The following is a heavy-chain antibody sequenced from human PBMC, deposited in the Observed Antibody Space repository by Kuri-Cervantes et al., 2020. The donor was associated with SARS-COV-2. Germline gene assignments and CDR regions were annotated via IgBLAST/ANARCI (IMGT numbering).Heavy chain of an antibody. J-gene: IGHJ4*02. D-gene: IGHD6-6*01. CDR2: IYYSGST. CDR3: ARQATVSLVLFDS. V-gene: IGHV4-59*08. Sequence: SETLSLTCTVSGGSISSYYWSWIRQPPGKGLEWIGYIYYSGSTNYNPSLKSRFTISVDTSKNQFSLKLSSVTAADTAVYYCARQATVSLVLFDSWGQGTLVTVSS. CDR1: GGSISSYY.